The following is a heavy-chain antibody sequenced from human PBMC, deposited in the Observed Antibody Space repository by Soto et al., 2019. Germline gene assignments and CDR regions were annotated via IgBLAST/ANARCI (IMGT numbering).Heavy chain of an antibody. V-gene: IGHV4-34*01. D-gene: IGHD1-7*01. J-gene: IGHJ4*02. Sequence: QVLLQQWGAGLLKPSETLSLTCAVYGGSFSTYYWSWIRQPPGKGLEWIGEINHRGSTNYNPSLKSRVTISVDTSKNQFSLKLSSVTAADRAVYDCARGLNWNYGAFDYGGQGTLVTVSS. CDR2: INHRGST. CDR1: GGSFSTYY. CDR3: ARGLNWNYGAFDY.